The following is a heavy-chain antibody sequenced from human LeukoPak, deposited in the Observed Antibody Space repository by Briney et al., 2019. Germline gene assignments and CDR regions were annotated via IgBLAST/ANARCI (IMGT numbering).Heavy chain of an antibody. Sequence: PSETLSLTCTVPGGSISSYYWSWIRQPPGKGLEWIGYIYYSGSTNYNPSLKSRVTISVDTSKNQFSLKLSSVTAADTAVYYCAITKGDSGAFDYWGQGALVTVSS. J-gene: IGHJ4*02. CDR1: GGSISSYY. CDR2: IYYSGST. CDR3: AITKGDSGAFDY. D-gene: IGHD3-10*01. V-gene: IGHV4-59*01.